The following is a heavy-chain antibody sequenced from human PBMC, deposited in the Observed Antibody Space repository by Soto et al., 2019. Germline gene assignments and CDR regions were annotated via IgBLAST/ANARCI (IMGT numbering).Heavy chain of an antibody. CDR2: IISSSSTI. CDR3: ARDRPADY. CDR1: GFTFSAYS. Sequence: PGGSLRLSCAASGFTFSAYSMNWVRQAPGKGLEWVSYIISSSSTIYYADSVMGRFTISRDNAKNSVYLQMNSLRDEDTAVYYCARDRPADYWGQGTLVTVSS. J-gene: IGHJ4*02. V-gene: IGHV3-48*02.